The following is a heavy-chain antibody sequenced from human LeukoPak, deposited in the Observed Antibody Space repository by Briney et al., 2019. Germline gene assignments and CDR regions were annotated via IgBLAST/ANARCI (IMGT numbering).Heavy chain of an antibody. V-gene: IGHV1-69*13. CDR1: GGTFSSYA. CDR2: IIPIFGTA. CDR3: ARGYYDILTGYYMEAAKYYYYGMDV. Sequence: SVKVSCKASGGTFSSYANSWVRQAPGQGLEWMGGIIPIFGTANYAQKFQGRVTITADESTSTAYMELSSLRSEDTAVYYCARGYYDILTGYYMEAAKYYYYGMDVWGQGTTVTVSS. D-gene: IGHD3-9*01. J-gene: IGHJ6*02.